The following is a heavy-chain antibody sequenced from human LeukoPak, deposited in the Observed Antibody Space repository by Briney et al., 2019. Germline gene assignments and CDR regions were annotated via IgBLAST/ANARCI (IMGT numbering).Heavy chain of an antibody. CDR3: ARGEYQLLYVFDY. CDR1: GFTFSSYG. J-gene: IGHJ4*02. CDR2: IRYDGSNK. Sequence: GGSLRLSCAASGFTFSSYGMHWVRQAPGEGLEWVAFIRYDGSNKYYADSVKGRFTISRDNSKNTLYLQMNSLRAEDTAVYYCARGEYQLLYVFDYWGQGTLVTVSS. V-gene: IGHV3-30*02. D-gene: IGHD2-2*02.